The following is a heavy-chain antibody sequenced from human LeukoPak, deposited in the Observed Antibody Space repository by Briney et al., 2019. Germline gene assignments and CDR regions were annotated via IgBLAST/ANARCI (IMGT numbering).Heavy chain of an antibody. CDR2: IIPIFGTA. V-gene: IGHV1-69*05. CDR1: GGTFSSYA. J-gene: IGHJ4*02. Sequence: SVKVSCKASGGTFSSYAISWVRQAPGQGLEWMGGIIPIFGTANYAQKFQGRVTITTDESTSTAYMELSSLRSEDTAVYYCAREKYDSSGSVMRGFDYWGQGTLVTVSS. D-gene: IGHD3-22*01. CDR3: AREKYDSSGSVMRGFDY.